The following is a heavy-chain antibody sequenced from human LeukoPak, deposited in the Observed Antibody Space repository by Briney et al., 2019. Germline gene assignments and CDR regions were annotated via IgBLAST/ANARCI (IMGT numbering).Heavy chain of an antibody. D-gene: IGHD3-3*01. J-gene: IGHJ5*02. V-gene: IGHV1-46*01. Sequence: ASVKVSCKASGYTFTSYYMHWVRQAPGQGLEWMGIINPSGGSTSYAQKFQGRVTMTRDTSTSTVYMELSSLRSEDTAVYYCARGIGAYYDFWSGYPDSDWFDPWGQEPWSPSPQ. CDR2: INPSGGST. CDR3: ARGIGAYYDFWSGYPDSDWFDP. CDR1: GYTFTSYY.